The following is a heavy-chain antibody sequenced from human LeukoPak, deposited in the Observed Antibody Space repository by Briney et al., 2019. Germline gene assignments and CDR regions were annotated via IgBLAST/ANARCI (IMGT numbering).Heavy chain of an antibody. D-gene: IGHD2-21*01. CDR2: IRYDGNKK. CDR3: AKAPVTTCRGAYCYPFDY. CDR1: GFTFSSYG. J-gene: IGHJ4*02. Sequence: GGSLRLSCAASGFTFSSYGMHWVRQAPGKGLEWVAFIRYDGNKKYYADSVKGRFTISRDSSKNTLFLQMNRLRPEDAAVYYCAKAPVTTCRGAYCYPFDYWGQGTLVTVSS. V-gene: IGHV3-30*02.